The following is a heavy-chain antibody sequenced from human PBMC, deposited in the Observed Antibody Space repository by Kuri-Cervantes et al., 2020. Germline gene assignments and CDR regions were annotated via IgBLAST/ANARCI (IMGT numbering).Heavy chain of an antibody. CDR1: GFTFSSYW. D-gene: IGHD3-10*01. V-gene: IGHV3-7*01. J-gene: IGHJ4*02. CDR2: IKQDGSEK. Sequence: GGSLRLSCAASGFTFSSYWMSWVRQAPGKGLEWVANIKQDGSEKYYVDSVKGRFTISRDNAKNSVYLQMNSLRAEDRALYFCARDGNRYGSGKYFDHWGLGILVTVSS. CDR3: ARDGNRYGSGKYFDH.